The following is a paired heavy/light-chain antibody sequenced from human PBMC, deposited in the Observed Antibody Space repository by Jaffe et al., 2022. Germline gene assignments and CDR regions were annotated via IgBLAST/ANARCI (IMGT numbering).Light chain of an antibody. V-gene: IGKV3-20*01. CDR3: QYYDDYSPSWT. Sequence: EIVLTQSPGTLSLSPGEGATLSCRASQSVSSTYLVWYQQRPGQAPRLLIYGTSSRATGISDRFSGTGSGTDFTLTISRLEPEDFAVYYCQYYDDYSPSWTFGQGTKVEFK. CDR1: QSVSSTY. J-gene: IGKJ1*01. CDR2: GTS.
Heavy chain of an antibody. CDR2: IYSGGRT. J-gene: IGHJ6*03. Sequence: EVQLVESGGGLVQPGGSLRLSCAASGFTVGSNYMSWVRQAPGKGLEWVSIIYSGGRTYYADSVKGRFTVSRDNSKNTLYLQMNSLRPEDTAVYYCAQMGAYLFPSYLGHYYYYMDVWGKGTTVTVSS. CDR3: AQMGAYLFPSYLGHYYYYMDV. D-gene: IGHD3-10*01. V-gene: IGHV3-66*02. CDR1: GFTVGSNY.